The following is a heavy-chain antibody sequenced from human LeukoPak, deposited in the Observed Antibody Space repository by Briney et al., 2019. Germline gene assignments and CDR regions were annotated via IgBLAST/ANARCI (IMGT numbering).Heavy chain of an antibody. Sequence: ASVKVSCKASGYTFTSYYMHWVRQAPGQGLEWMGIINPSGGSTSYAQKFQGRVTMTRDTSTSTVYMELSSLRSEDTAVYYCARDLLYYDILTGYYSSGAFDIWGQGTMVTVSS. V-gene: IGHV1-46*01. D-gene: IGHD3-9*01. CDR3: ARDLLYYDILTGYYSSGAFDI. CDR1: GYTFTSYY. CDR2: INPSGGST. J-gene: IGHJ3*02.